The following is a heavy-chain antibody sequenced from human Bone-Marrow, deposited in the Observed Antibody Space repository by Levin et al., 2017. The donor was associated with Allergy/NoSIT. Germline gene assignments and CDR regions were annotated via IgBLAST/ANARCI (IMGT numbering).Heavy chain of an antibody. V-gene: IGHV3-23*01. CDR1: GFTFSSYA. D-gene: IGHD3-22*01. CDR2: ISGSGGST. CDR3: AKYSTMTYAGRAAYDYADY. J-gene: IGHJ4*02. Sequence: PGGSLRLSCAASGFTFSSYAMSWVRQAPGKGLEWVSAISGSGGSTYYADSVKGRFTISRDNSKNTLYLQMNSLRAEDTAVYYCAKYSTMTYAGRAAYDYADYWGQGTLVTVSS.